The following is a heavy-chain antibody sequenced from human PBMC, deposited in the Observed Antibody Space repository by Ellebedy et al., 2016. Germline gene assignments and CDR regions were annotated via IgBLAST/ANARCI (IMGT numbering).Heavy chain of an antibody. CDR3: ARHCAVAGGYYGMDV. D-gene: IGHD6-19*01. Sequence: GESLKISCKGSGYSFTRYWIGWVRQMPGKGLEWMGIIYPGDSDTRYSPSFQGQVTISADKSISTAYLQWSSLKASDTAMYYCARHCAVAGGYYGMDVWGQGTTVTVSS. CDR1: GYSFTRYW. J-gene: IGHJ6*02. V-gene: IGHV5-51*01. CDR2: IYPGDSDT.